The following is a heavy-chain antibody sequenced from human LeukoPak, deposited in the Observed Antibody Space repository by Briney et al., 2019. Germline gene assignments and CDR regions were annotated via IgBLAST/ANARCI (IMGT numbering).Heavy chain of an antibody. CDR3: ATGKHYYDSSGYYFYYFDY. CDR1: GFTFDDYG. J-gene: IGHJ4*02. V-gene: IGHV3-21*01. CDR2: ISTSSTYI. Sequence: KAGGSLRLSCAASGFTFDDYGMTWVRQAPGKGLEWVSSISTSSTYIFYADSVKGRFTISRDNAKNSLYLQMNSLRADDTAVYYCATGKHYYDSSGYYFYYFDYWGQGTLVTVSS. D-gene: IGHD3-22*01.